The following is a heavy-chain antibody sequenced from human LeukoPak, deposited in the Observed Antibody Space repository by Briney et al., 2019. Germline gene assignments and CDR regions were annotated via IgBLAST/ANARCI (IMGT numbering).Heavy chain of an antibody. CDR2: ISYDGSNK. J-gene: IGHJ3*02. V-gene: IGHV3-30-3*01. Sequence: GGSLRLSCAASGFTFSSYAMPWVRQAPGKGLEWVAVISYDGSNKYYADSAKGRFTISRDNSKNTLYLQMNSLRAEDTAVYYCARAKAIIDAFDIWGQGTMVTVSS. CDR1: GFTFSSYA. D-gene: IGHD2-21*01. CDR3: ARAKAIIDAFDI.